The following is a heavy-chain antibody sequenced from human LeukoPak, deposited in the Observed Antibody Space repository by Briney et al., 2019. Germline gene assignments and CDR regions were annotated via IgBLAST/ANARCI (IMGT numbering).Heavy chain of an antibody. D-gene: IGHD2-21*02. CDR1: GFTFSSYW. CDR2: ISYDGSNK. CDR3: AKDDSLDY. Sequence: GGSLRLSCAASGFTFSSYWMSWVRQAPGKGLEWVAVISYDGSNKYYADSVKGRFTISRDNSKNTLYLQMNSLRAEDTAVYYCAKDDSLDYWGQGTLVTVSS. J-gene: IGHJ4*02. V-gene: IGHV3-30*18.